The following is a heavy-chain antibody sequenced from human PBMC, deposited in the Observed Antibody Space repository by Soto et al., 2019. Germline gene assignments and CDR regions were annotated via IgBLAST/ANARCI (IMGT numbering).Heavy chain of an antibody. CDR1: GFNFSNHW. D-gene: IGHD2-21*02. V-gene: IGHV3-74*01. Sequence: GGSLRLSCAASGFNFSNHWMHWVRQRPAEGLVWVSRITSDGKSKAYAESVKGRFAISRDNAKNTPYLQMNGLTAEDTAVYYCARESGDWPLNWFDPWGQGTLVTVSS. CDR2: ITSDGKSK. CDR3: ARESGDWPLNWFDP. J-gene: IGHJ5*02.